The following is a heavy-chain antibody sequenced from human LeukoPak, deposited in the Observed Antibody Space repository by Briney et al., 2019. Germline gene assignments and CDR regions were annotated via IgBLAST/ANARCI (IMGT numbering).Heavy chain of an antibody. V-gene: IGHV3-11*01. CDR2: ISGNDPTI. J-gene: IGHJ4*02. D-gene: IGHD5-18*01. CDR3: ARVSSSGYGVSSGLFY. Sequence: GGSLRLSCTASGFTFSDYYMSWIRQAPGKGLEWVSFISGNDPTIYYADSVKGRFTVSRDNAENSLFLQMSSLRVEDTAVYYCARVSSSGYGVSSGLFYWGQGTLVTVSS. CDR1: GFTFSDYY.